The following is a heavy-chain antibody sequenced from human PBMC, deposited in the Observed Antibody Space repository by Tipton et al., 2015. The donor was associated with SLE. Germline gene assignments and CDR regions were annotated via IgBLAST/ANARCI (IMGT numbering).Heavy chain of an antibody. Sequence: TLSLTCTVSGGSFSGYYWNWIRQPPGKGLEWIGYIYDSGTTNFNPSLKSLVIISEDTSKNQFSLKLSSVTAADTAVYYCARDRLGGLFDSRGQGTRVTLSS. CDR3: ARDRLGGLFDS. D-gene: IGHD1-26*01. CDR2: IYDSGTT. V-gene: IGHV4-59*12. J-gene: IGHJ4*02. CDR1: GGSFSGYY.